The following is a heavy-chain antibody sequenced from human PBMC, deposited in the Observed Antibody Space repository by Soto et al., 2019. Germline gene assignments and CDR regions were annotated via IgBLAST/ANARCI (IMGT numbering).Heavy chain of an antibody. CDR1: GGSISSSSYY. D-gene: IGHD3-10*01. J-gene: IGHJ6*02. V-gene: IGHV4-39*01. Sequence: PSETLSLTCTVSGGSISSSSYYWGWIRQPPGKGLEWIGSIYYSGSTYYNPSLKSRVTISVDTSKNQFSLKLSSVTAADTAVYYCARLRYYGSGSYYNVPHYYYYGMDVWGQGTTVS. CDR3: ARLRYYGSGSYYNVPHYYYYGMDV. CDR2: IYYSGST.